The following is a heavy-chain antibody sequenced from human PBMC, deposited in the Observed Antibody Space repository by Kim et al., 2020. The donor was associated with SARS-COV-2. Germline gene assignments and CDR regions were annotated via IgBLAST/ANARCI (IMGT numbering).Heavy chain of an antibody. CDR3: AKEGGWRTGAEYFQH. Sequence: GGSLRLSCAASGFTFSSYGMHWVRQAPGKGLEWVAVISYDGSNKYYADSVKGRFTISRDNSKNTLYLQMNSLRAEDTAVYYCAKEGGWRTGAEYFQHWGQGTLVTVSS. CDR1: GFTFSSYG. D-gene: IGHD6-19*01. J-gene: IGHJ1*01. CDR2: ISYDGSNK. V-gene: IGHV3-30*18.